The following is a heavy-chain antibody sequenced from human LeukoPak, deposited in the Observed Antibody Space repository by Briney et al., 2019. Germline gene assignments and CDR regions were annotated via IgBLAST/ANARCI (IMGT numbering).Heavy chain of an antibody. CDR3: ARLGYDYVWGSYRPRWFDP. CDR1: GGSISSYY. V-gene: IGHV4-34*01. D-gene: IGHD3-16*02. CDR2: INHSGST. Sequence: SETLSLTCTVSGGSISSYYWSWIRQPPGKGLEWIGEINHSGSTNYNPSLKSRVTISVDTSKNQFSLKLSSATAADTAVYYCARLGYDYVWGSYRPRWFDPWGQGTLVTVSS. J-gene: IGHJ5*02.